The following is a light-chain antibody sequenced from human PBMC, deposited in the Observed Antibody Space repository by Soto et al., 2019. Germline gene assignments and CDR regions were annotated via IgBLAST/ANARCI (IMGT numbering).Light chain of an antibody. J-gene: IGLJ1*01. V-gene: IGLV2-14*01. CDR3: SSYTGSSTYV. Sequence: QSVLTQPASVSWSPGQSITLSCTGTSSDVGGYNYVSWYQQHPGKAPKLMIYDVSNRPSGISNRFSGSKSGNTASLTISGLQAEDEADYYCSSYTGSSTYVFGTGTKVTVL. CDR2: DVS. CDR1: SSDVGGYNY.